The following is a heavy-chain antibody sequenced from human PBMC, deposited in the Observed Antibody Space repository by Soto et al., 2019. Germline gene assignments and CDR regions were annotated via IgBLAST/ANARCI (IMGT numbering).Heavy chain of an antibody. Sequence: QVQLQESGPGLVKPSETLSLTCTVSGGSISSYYWSWIRQPPGKGLEWIGYIYYSGSTNYNPSLESRLTISVDTAKNQFSLQLSAGTAADTAVYYCSSYGSGSYYGWFDPGGQGTLVTVSS. CDR1: GGSISSYY. J-gene: IGHJ5*02. CDR2: IYYSGST. D-gene: IGHD3-10*01. V-gene: IGHV4-59*08. CDR3: SSYGSGSYYGWFDP.